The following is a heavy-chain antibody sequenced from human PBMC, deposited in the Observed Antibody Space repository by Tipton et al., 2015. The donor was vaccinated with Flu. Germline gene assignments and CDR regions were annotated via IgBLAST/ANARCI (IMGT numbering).Heavy chain of an antibody. CDR3: ARRDYSNYVSDPKNWFDP. CDR2: IHYSGSP. CDR1: GGSISSGSYY. J-gene: IGHJ5*02. Sequence: TLSLTCNVSGGSISSGSYYWSWIRQAPGKGLEWIGNIHYSGSPHYNPSLKSRVTISVDTSKNQFSLRLNSVTAADTAVYYCARRDYSNYVSDPKNWFDPWGQGTLVTVSS. D-gene: IGHD4-11*01. V-gene: IGHV4-39*07.